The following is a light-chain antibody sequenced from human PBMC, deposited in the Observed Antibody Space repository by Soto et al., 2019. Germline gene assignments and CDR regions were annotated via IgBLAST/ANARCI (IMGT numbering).Light chain of an antibody. CDR2: AAS. Sequence: DIQMTQSPSSLSASVGDRVIITCRASQTISSYLNWYQQKPGKAPKLLIYAASSLQSGVPSRFSGSGSGTDFTLTISSLQPDDFATYYCQQSYTTLYTFGPGTKLEIK. CDR1: QTISSY. V-gene: IGKV1-39*01. CDR3: QQSYTTLYT. J-gene: IGKJ2*01.